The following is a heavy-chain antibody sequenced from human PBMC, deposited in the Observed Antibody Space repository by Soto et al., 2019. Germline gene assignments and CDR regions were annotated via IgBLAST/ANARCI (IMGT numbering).Heavy chain of an antibody. CDR2: ISAYNGNT. CDR3: ATTPGIAVAGPVHY. D-gene: IGHD6-19*01. CDR1: GCTFSSYA. V-gene: IGHV1-18*01. Sequence: ASVKVSCKASGCTFSSYAISWVRQATGQGLEWMGWISAYNGNTNYAQKLQGRVTMTTDTSTSTAYMELRSLRSDDTAVYYCATTPGIAVAGPVHYWGQGTLVTVSS. J-gene: IGHJ4*02.